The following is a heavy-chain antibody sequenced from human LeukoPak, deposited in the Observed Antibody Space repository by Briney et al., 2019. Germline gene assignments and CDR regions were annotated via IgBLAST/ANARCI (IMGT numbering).Heavy chain of an antibody. Sequence: GGSLRLSCAASGFTFSSYAMYRVRQAPGKGLEWVAVISYDGSDKFYADSVKGRFTISRDNAKNSLYLQMNSLRAEDTAVYYCAELGITMIGGVWGKGTTVTISS. CDR1: GFTFSSYA. V-gene: IGHV3-30*04. CDR3: AELGITMIGGV. J-gene: IGHJ6*04. D-gene: IGHD3-10*02. CDR2: ISYDGSDK.